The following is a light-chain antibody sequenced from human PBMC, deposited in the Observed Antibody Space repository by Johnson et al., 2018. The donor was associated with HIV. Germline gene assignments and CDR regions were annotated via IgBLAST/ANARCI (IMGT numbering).Light chain of an antibody. CDR3: GTWDSSLSSYV. J-gene: IGLJ1*01. CDR2: DNN. CDR1: SSNIGNNY. Sequence: QPVLTQPPSVSAAPGQNITISCSGGSSNIGNNYVSWYQHLPRTAPKLLIYDNNKRPSGIPDRFSGSKSGTSATLGITGLQTGDEADYYCGTWDSSLSSYVFGTGTKVTVL. V-gene: IGLV1-51*01.